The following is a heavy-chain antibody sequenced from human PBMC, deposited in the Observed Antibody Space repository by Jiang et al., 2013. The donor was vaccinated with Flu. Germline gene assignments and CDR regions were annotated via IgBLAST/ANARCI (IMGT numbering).Heavy chain of an antibody. CDR3: ARESGLHYYDSSGYPCFDY. D-gene: IGHD3-22*01. V-gene: IGHV6-1*01. Sequence: SVSSNSAAWNWIRQSPSRGLGWLGRTYYRSKWYNDYAVSVKSRITINPDTSKNQFSLQLNSVTPEDTAVYYCARESGLHYYDSSGYPCFDYWGQGTLVTVSS. CDR2: TYYRSKWYN. CDR1: SVSSNSAA. J-gene: IGHJ4*02.